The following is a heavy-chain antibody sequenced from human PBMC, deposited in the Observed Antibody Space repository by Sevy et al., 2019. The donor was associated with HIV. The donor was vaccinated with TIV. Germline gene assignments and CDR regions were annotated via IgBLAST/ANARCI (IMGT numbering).Heavy chain of an antibody. D-gene: IGHD3-16*01. CDR3: ARKDDSVGSFDI. CDR1: GDSVSSNSAV. Sequence: SQTLSLTCAISGDSVSSNSAVWNWIRQSPSRGPEWLGRTYYRSKWYNDYTVSVKSRITINPDTSKNQFSLQLNSVTPEDTAMYYCARKDDSVGSFDIWGQGTIVTVSS. CDR2: TYYRSKWYN. J-gene: IGHJ3*02. V-gene: IGHV6-1*01.